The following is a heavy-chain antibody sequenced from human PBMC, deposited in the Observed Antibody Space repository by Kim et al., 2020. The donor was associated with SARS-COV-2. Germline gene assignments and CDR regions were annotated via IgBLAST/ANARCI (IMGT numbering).Heavy chain of an antibody. Sequence: TYYADSVKGRFTISRGNSKNTLYLQMDSLRAEDSAVYYCAKPDSSGGIDYWGQGTLVTVSS. V-gene: IGHV3-23*01. J-gene: IGHJ4*02. CDR3: AKPDSSGGIDY. D-gene: IGHD6-19*01. CDR2: T.